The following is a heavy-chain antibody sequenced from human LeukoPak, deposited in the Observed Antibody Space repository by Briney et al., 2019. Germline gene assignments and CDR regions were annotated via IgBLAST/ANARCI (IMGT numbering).Heavy chain of an antibody. J-gene: IGHJ4*02. CDR1: GFTFSSLW. D-gene: IGHD1-1*01. Sequence: GGSLRLSCAASGFTFSSLWMHWVRQAPGKGLVWVSLIKNDGVTTTYADSVKGRFTITRDNAKNTLYLQMNSLRAEDTAVYYCATGYIPAYEYWGRGSLVTVSS. CDR3: ATGYIPAYEY. V-gene: IGHV3-74*01. CDR2: IKNDGVTT.